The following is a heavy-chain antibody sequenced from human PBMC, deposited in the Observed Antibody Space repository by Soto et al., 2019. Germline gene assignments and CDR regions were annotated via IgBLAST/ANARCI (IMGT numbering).Heavy chain of an antibody. V-gene: IGHV1-46*01. Sequence: ASVKVSCKASGYTFTSYYMHWVRQAPGQGLEWMGIINPSGGSTSYAQKFQGRVTMTRDTSISTAYMELTNPRSEDTAIYYCASDMSTTWGQGTLVTVSS. J-gene: IGHJ5*02. D-gene: IGHD3-16*01. CDR3: ASDMSTT. CDR2: INPSGGST. CDR1: GYTFTSYY.